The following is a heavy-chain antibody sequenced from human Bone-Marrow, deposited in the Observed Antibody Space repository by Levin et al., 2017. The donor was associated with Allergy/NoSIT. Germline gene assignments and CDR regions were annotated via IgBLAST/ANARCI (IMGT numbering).Heavy chain of an antibody. CDR1: GFTFSSYW. CDR3: ARGGYYSSGSYGY. V-gene: IGHV3-74*01. J-gene: IGHJ4*02. CDR2: INSDGSTT. D-gene: IGHD3-10*01. Sequence: PGGSLRLSCAASGFTFSSYWMHWVRQAPGKGLVLVSRINSDGSTTNYADSVKGRFAISRDNAKNTLYLQMNSLRAEDTAVYYCARGGYYSSGSYGYWGQGTLVTVSS.